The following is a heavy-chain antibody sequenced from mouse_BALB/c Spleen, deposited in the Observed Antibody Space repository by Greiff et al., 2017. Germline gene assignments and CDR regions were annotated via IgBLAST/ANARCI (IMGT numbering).Heavy chain of an antibody. CDR3: AREPDVYYYGSSWYFDV. Sequence: EVQLQQSGPELVKPGASVKMSCKASGYTFTSYVMHWVKQKPGQGLEWIGYINPYNDGTKYNEKFKGKATLTSDKSSSTAYMELSSLTSEDSAVYYCAREPDVYYYGSSWYFDVWGAGTTVTVSS. D-gene: IGHD1-1*01. CDR2: INPYNDGT. CDR1: GYTFTSYV. J-gene: IGHJ1*01. V-gene: IGHV1-14*01.